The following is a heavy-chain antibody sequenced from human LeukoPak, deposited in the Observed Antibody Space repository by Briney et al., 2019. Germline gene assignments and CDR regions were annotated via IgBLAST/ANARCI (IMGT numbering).Heavy chain of an antibody. Sequence: ASVKVSCKASGYTFTSYGISWVRQAPGQGLEWMGWISAYNGNTNYAQKLQGRVTMTTDTSTSTAYMELRSLRSDDTAVYYCARVELRRSARYYGIDVWGQGTTVTVSS. CDR3: ARVELRRSARYYGIDV. D-gene: IGHD1-7*01. V-gene: IGHV1-18*01. CDR1: GYTFTSYG. CDR2: ISAYNGNT. J-gene: IGHJ6*02.